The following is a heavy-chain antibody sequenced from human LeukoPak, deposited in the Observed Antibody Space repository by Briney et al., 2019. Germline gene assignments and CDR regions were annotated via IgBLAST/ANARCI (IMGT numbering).Heavy chain of an antibody. D-gene: IGHD3-16*02. CDR3: ARASVHDYVWGSYRSDVYYFDY. CDR1: GFTFSDHY. V-gene: IGHV3-72*01. Sequence: PGGSLRLSCAASGFTFSDHYMDWVRQAPGKGLEWVGRTRNKANSYTTEYAASVKGRFTISRDDSKNSLYLQMNSLKTEDTAVYYCARASVHDYVWGSYRSDVYYFDYWGQGTLVTVSS. CDR2: TRNKANSYTT. J-gene: IGHJ4*02.